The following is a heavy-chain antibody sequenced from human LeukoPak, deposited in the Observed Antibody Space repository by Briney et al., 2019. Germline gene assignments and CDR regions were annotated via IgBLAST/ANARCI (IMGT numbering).Heavy chain of an antibody. Sequence: GGSLRLSCAASGFTVSSNYMSWVRQAPGKGLEWVSDIYSDGTTYYADSVKGRFTISRDNAKNTLYLQMKTLRADDTAVYYCARDSDSGYGPFASWGQGTLVTVSS. V-gene: IGHV3-53*01. CDR1: GFTVSSNY. CDR2: IYSDGTT. J-gene: IGHJ4*02. D-gene: IGHD5-12*01. CDR3: ARDSDSGYGPFAS.